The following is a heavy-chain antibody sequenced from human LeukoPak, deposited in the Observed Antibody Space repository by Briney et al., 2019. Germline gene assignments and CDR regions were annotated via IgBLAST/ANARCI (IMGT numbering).Heavy chain of an antibody. CDR1: GYTFTSYG. J-gene: IGHJ4*02. V-gene: IGHV1-18*01. Sequence: ASVKVSCRASGYTFTSYGISWVRQAPVQGLEWMGWISAYNGNTNYAQKLQGRVTMTTDTSTSTAYMELRSLRSDDTAVYYCARRQLTYYYGSGSYAVDYWGQGTLVTVSS. CDR2: ISAYNGNT. D-gene: IGHD3-10*01. CDR3: ARRQLTYYYGSGSYAVDY.